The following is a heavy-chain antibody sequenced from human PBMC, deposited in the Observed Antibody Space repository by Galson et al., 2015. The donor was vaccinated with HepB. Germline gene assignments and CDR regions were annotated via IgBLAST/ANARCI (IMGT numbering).Heavy chain of an antibody. D-gene: IGHD3-3*01. Sequence: SLRLSCAASGFTFSSYGMHWVRQAPGKGLEWVAVISYDGSNKYYADSVKGRFTISRDNSKNTLYLQMNSLRAEDTAVYYCAKDSKRPPKDWSGYYPIGYFDYWGQGTLVTVSS. V-gene: IGHV3-30*18. CDR2: ISYDGSNK. CDR1: GFTFSSYG. CDR3: AKDSKRPPKDWSGYYPIGYFDY. J-gene: IGHJ4*02.